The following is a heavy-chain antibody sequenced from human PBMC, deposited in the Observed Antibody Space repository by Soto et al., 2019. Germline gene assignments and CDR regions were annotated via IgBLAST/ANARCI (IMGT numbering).Heavy chain of an antibody. Sequence: PGGSLRLSCAASGFTFSGSAMHWVRQASGKWLEWVGRVRSKANSYATTYAASVEGRFTISRDDLKNTAYLQMNSLKTEDTAVYYCTRHDYDSSGYYALDYWGQGT. CDR2: VRSKANSYAT. D-gene: IGHD3-22*01. V-gene: IGHV3-73*01. J-gene: IGHJ4*02. CDR1: GFTFSGSA. CDR3: TRHDYDSSGYYALDY.